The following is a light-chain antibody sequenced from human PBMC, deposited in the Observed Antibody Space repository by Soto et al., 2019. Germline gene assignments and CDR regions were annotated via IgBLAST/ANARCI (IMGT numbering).Light chain of an antibody. V-gene: IGLV2-8*01. CDR3: SLYTSENTYV. J-gene: IGLJ1*01. Sequence: QSVLTQPPSASGSPGQSVTISCTGTSSDVGGYDYVSWYQQHPGKAPKLMIYEVTKRPSGVPDRFSGSKSGNTASLTISGLQAADEADYYCSLYTSENTYVFGTGTKVTVL. CDR2: EVT. CDR1: SSDVGGYDY.